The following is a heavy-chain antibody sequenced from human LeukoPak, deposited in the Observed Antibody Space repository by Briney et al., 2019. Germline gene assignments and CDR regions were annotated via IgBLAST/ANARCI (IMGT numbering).Heavy chain of an antibody. CDR1: GFNLSNYA. D-gene: IGHD5-18*01. Sequence: GGSLRLSCAASGFNLSNYAMSWVRQAPGRGLECVSDISGSAGHTSYAESVKGRFTVARDNSKSTLYVQMNSLRAEDTAVYYCAKHKYIQLWTPLDSWGQGTLVTVSS. CDR3: AKHKYIQLWTPLDS. CDR2: ISGSAGHT. J-gene: IGHJ4*02. V-gene: IGHV3-23*01.